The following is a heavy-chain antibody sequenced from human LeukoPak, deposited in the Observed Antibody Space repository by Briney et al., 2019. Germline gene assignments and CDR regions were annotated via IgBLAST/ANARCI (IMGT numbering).Heavy chain of an antibody. Sequence: PGGSLRLSCAASGFTFSSYGMHWVRQATGKGLEWVSAIGTAGDTYYPGSVKGRFTISRENAKNSLYLQMNSLRAEDTAVYYCARAKYGDYSFGYWGQGTLVTVSS. CDR2: IGTAGDT. V-gene: IGHV3-13*01. J-gene: IGHJ4*02. CDR3: ARAKYGDYSFGY. D-gene: IGHD4-17*01. CDR1: GFTFSSYG.